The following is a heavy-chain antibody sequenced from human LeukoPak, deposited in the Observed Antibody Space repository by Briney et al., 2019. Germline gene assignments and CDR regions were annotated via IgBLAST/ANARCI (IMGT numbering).Heavy chain of an antibody. Sequence: SETLSLTCNASGGSISSYYGSWIRQPPGRGLEYIGYVSYNGRPNYNPSLQGRVTMSVDTSKNQLSLKLSSVTAADTAVYYCARLHDSVLTRFLYYFDYWGQGTLVTVSS. D-gene: IGHD3-9*01. CDR3: ARLHDSVLTRFLYYFDY. V-gene: IGHV4-59*01. CDR1: GGSISSYY. J-gene: IGHJ4*02. CDR2: VSYNGRP.